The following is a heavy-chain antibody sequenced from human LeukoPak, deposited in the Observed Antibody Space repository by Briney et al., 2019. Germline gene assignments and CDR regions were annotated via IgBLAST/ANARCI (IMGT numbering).Heavy chain of an antibody. CDR3: AKERSGSGWYVRRIDY. J-gene: IGHJ4*02. CDR1: GFTFSSYG. CDR2: IRYDGSNK. D-gene: IGHD6-19*01. Sequence: PGGSLRLSCAASGFTFSSYGMHWVRQAPGKGLEWVAFIRYDGSNKYYADSVKGRFTISRDNSKNTLYLQMNGLRAEDTAVYYCAKERSGSGWYVRRIDYWGQGTLVTVSS. V-gene: IGHV3-30*02.